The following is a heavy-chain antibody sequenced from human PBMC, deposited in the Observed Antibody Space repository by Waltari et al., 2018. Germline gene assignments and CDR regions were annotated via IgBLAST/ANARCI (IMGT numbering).Heavy chain of an antibody. Sequence: QLQLQESGPGLVKPSETLSLTCTVSGGSISSSSYYWGWIRQPPGKGLEWNGSIYYSGSTYYNPSLKGRVTISVDTSKNQFSLKLSSVTAADTAVYYCARRFAQGYCSGGSCPYYFDYWGQGTLVTVSS. J-gene: IGHJ4*02. CDR1: GGSISSSSYY. V-gene: IGHV4-39*07. D-gene: IGHD2-15*01. CDR3: ARRFAQGYCSGGSCPYYFDY. CDR2: IYYSGST.